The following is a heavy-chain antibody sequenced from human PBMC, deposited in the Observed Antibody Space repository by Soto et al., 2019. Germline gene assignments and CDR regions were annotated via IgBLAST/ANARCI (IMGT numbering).Heavy chain of an antibody. D-gene: IGHD3-10*01. CDR1: GGSISSSSYY. CDR3: ATTDYYGSGSYPDY. Sequence: SETLSLTCTVSGGSISSSSYYWGWIRQPPGKGLEWIGSIYYSGSTYYNPSLKSRVTISVDTPKNQFSLKLSSVTAADTAVYYCATTDYYGSGSYPDYWGQGTLVTVSS. V-gene: IGHV4-39*01. CDR2: IYYSGST. J-gene: IGHJ4*02.